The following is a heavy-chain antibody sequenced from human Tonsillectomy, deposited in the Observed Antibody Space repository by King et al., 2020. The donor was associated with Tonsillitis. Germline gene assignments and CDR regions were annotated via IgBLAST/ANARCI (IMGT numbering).Heavy chain of an antibody. D-gene: IGHD4-17*01. CDR1: GGSFSGYY. V-gene: IGHV4-34*01. J-gene: IGHJ4*02. CDR3: ARGHYGEMGFDY. CDR2: VSHNGNT. Sequence: VQLQQWGAGLLKPSETLSLTCAVYGGSFSGYYWSWIRQPPGKGLEWIGEVSHNGNTNYPPSLKSRVTISVDTSKNQFSLKLSSVTAADTAVYYCARGHYGEMGFDYWGQGTRVTVSS.